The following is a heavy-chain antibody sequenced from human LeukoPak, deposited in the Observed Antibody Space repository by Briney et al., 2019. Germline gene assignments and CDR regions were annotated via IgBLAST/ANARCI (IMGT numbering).Heavy chain of an antibody. V-gene: IGHV4-38-2*02. Sequence: SETLSLTCTVSGYSISSGYYWGWIRQPPGKGLEWIGSIYHSGSTYYNPSLKSRVTISVDTSKNQFSLKLSSVTPEDTAVYYCARDFQSGSYYDYYYYYMDVWGKGTTVTVSS. CDR3: ARDFQSGSYYDYYYYYMDV. J-gene: IGHJ6*03. CDR1: GYSISSGYY. CDR2: IYHSGST. D-gene: IGHD1-26*01.